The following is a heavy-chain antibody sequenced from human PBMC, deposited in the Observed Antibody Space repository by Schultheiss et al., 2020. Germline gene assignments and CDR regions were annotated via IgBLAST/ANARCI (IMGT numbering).Heavy chain of an antibody. J-gene: IGHJ6*02. CDR1: GFTVSSNY. CDR2: IYSGGST. Sequence: GGSLRLSCAASGFTVSSNYMSWVRQAPGKGLEWVSVIYSGGSTYYADSVKGRFTISRHNSKNTLYLQTNSLRAEDTAVYYCARDKGTVAGYYYGMDVWGQGTTVTVAS. D-gene: IGHD6-19*01. V-gene: IGHV3-53*04. CDR3: ARDKGTVAGYYYGMDV.